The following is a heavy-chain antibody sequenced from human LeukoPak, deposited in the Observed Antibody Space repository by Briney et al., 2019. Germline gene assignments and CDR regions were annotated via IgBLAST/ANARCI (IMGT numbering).Heavy chain of an antibody. V-gene: IGHV1-18*01. CDR3: ARESLGYCSGGSRLYFDY. CDR1: GYTFTSYG. Sequence: ASVKVSCKASGYTFTSYGISWVRQAPGQGLGWMGWISAYNGNTNYAQKLQGRVTMTTDTSTSTAYMELRSLRSDDTAVYYCARESLGYCSGGSRLYFDYWGQGTLVTVSS. D-gene: IGHD2-15*01. J-gene: IGHJ4*02. CDR2: ISAYNGNT.